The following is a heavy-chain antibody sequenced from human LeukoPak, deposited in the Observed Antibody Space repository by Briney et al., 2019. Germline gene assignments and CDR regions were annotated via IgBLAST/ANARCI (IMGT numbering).Heavy chain of an antibody. J-gene: IGHJ4*02. CDR1: GGTFSSYA. V-gene: IGHV1-69*13. Sequence: GASVKVSCKASGGTFSSYAISWVRQAPGQGLEWMGGIIPIFGTANYAQKFRGRVTITADESTSTAYMELSSLRSEDTAVYYCARAEGTIFGVVIISPFDYWGQGTLVTVSS. D-gene: IGHD3-3*01. CDR3: ARAEGTIFGVVIISPFDY. CDR2: IIPIFGTA.